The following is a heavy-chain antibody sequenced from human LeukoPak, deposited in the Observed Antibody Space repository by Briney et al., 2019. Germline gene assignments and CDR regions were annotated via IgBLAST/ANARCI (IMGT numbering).Heavy chain of an antibody. CDR2: INHSGST. Sequence: PSETLSLTCAVYGGSFSGYYWSWIRQPPGKGLEWIGEINHSGSTNYNPSLKSRVTISVDTSKNQFSLKLSSVTAADTAVYYCARTRYLLGYCSGGSCHDQRYFDYWGQGTLVTVSS. V-gene: IGHV4-34*01. CDR3: ARTRYLLGYCSGGSCHDQRYFDY. D-gene: IGHD2-15*01. J-gene: IGHJ4*02. CDR1: GGSFSGYY.